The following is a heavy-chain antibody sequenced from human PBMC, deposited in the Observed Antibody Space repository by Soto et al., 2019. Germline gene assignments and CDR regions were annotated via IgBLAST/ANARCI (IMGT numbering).Heavy chain of an antibody. CDR3: ARSPDSSGYYPRWYYYGMDV. V-gene: IGHV4-59*12. Sequence: SETLSLTCTVSGGSISSYYWSWIRQPPGKGLEWIGYIYYSGSTNYNPSLKSRVTISVDTSKNQFSLKLSSVTAAVTAVYYCARSPDSSGYYPRWYYYGMDVWGQGTTVTVSS. D-gene: IGHD3-22*01. CDR1: GGSISSYY. J-gene: IGHJ6*02. CDR2: IYYSGST.